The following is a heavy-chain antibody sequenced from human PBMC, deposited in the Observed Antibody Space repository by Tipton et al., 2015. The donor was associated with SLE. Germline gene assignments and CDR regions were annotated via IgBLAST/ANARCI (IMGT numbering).Heavy chain of an antibody. D-gene: IGHD3-10*01. CDR2: IYYSGST. CDR3: ARTSGSYMDY. Sequence: TLSLTCTVSGDSTSVHYWSWIRQSPGKGLEWIGYIYYSGSTNHSPSLRSRLTTSVDTSKNQFSLRLSSVTAADTAVYYCARTSGSYMDYWGQGTLVTVSS. J-gene: IGHJ4*02. V-gene: IGHV4-59*11. CDR1: GDSTSVHY.